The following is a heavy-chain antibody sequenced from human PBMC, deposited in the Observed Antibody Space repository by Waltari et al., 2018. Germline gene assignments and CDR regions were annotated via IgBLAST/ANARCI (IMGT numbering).Heavy chain of an antibody. CDR3: AGSRDGYNYPY. CDR1: GGTFSSYA. V-gene: IGHV1-69*13. D-gene: IGHD5-12*01. Sequence: QVQLVQSGAEVKKPGSSVKVSCQASGGTFSSYATSWVRQAPGQGLEWMGGISPIFGTANDEQKFQGRVTITADESTSTAYMELSSRRSEDTAVYYWAGSRDGYNYPYWGQGTLVTVSS. CDR2: ISPIFGTA. J-gene: IGHJ4*02.